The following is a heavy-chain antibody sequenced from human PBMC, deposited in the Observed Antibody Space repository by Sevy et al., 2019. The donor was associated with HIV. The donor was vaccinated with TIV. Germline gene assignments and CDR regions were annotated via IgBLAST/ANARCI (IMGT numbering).Heavy chain of an antibody. CDR3: ARDRYSGYGFVY. D-gene: IGHD5-12*01. Sequence: ASVKVSCKASGYTFTNYYIHWVRQAPGQGLEWMGIINPSGGSTTYAQKFQGRVTMTRDTSTSTVYMQLSSLRSEDTAVYYCARDRYSGYGFVYWGQGTLVTVSS. CDR2: INPSGGST. V-gene: IGHV1-46*03. CDR1: GYTFTNYY. J-gene: IGHJ4*02.